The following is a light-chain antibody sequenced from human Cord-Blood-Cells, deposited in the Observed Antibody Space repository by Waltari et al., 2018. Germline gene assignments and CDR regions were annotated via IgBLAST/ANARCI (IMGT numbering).Light chain of an antibody. V-gene: IGKV3-15*01. CDR1: QSVSSN. CDR3: QQYNNWPSWT. J-gene: IGKJ1*01. Sequence: EIVMTQSPATLSVSPGERATLSCRAGQSVSSNLAWYQQKPGQAPRLLIYGASTRATGIPARFSGSGSGTEFPLTISSLQSEDFAVYYCQQYNNWPSWTFGQGTKVEIK. CDR2: GAS.